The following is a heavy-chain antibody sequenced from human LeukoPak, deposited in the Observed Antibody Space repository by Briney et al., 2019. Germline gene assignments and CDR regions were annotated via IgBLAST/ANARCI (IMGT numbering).Heavy chain of an antibody. Sequence: ASVKVSCKPSGYSFTVYSISWVRHAPGQGLEWMGWISVYSGNTNYAQKFQDRLTMTTDTSTSTAFMELRSLRSDDTAVYYCARVRGLYYSGGDAFDVWGQGTMVTVSS. CDR2: ISVYSGNT. V-gene: IGHV1-18*01. CDR1: GYSFTVYS. D-gene: IGHD3-16*01. J-gene: IGHJ3*01. CDR3: ARVRGLYYSGGDAFDV.